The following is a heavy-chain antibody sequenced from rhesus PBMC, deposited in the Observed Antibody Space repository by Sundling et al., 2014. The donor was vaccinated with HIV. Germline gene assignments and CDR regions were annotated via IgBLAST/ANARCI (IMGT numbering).Heavy chain of an antibody. CDR1: GGAISSYY. V-gene: IGHV4-173*01. CDR2: ISGSGGSS. CDR3: ARHRGYCTSGSCYVLDFEF. D-gene: IGHD2-21*01. Sequence: QVQLQESGPGLVKPSETLSLTCAVSGGAISSYYWSWIRQSPGKGLEWIGRISGSGGSSDYNPSLKSRVTMSTDTSKNQFSLKLSSVTAADTAVYYCARHRGYCTSGSCYVLDFEFWGQGALVTVSS. J-gene: IGHJ1*01.